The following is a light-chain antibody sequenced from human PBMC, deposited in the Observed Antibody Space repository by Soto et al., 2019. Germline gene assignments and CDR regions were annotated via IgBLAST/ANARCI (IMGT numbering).Light chain of an antibody. CDR2: GAS. CDR1: QSVSSSY. Sequence: EIVLTQSPGTLSLSPGERATLSCTASQSVSSSYLAWYQQKPGQAPRLLIYGASSRATGIPDRFSGSGSGTDFTLTISRLEPEDFAVYYCLQYGSSPPYTFGQGTKLVIK. CDR3: LQYGSSPPYT. V-gene: IGKV3-20*01. J-gene: IGKJ2*01.